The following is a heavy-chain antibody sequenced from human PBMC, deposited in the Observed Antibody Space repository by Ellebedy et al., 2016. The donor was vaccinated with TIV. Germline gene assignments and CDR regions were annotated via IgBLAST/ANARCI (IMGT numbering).Heavy chain of an antibody. D-gene: IGHD3-10*01. V-gene: IGHV5-51*01. J-gene: IGHJ4*02. CDR1: GYSFTSYW. CDR2: IYPGDSDT. CDR3: ARQPMVRGGGGSY. Sequence: PGGSLRLSCKGSGYSFTSYWIGWVRQIPGKGLEWMRIIYPGDSDTRYSPSFQGQVTISTDKSISTAYLQWSSLKASDTAMYYCARQPMVRGGGGSYWGQGTLVTVSS.